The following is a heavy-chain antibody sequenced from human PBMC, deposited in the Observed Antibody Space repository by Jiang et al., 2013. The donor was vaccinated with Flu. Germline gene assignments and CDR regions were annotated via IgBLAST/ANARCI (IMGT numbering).Heavy chain of an antibody. Sequence: GLVKPSQTLSLTCTVSGGSISSGDHYWSWIRQHPGKGLEWIGYIYYSGSTYYNPSLKSRLTISVDTSKNQFSLKLSSVTAADTAVYYCGSGSFQYGMDVWGQGTTVTVSS. V-gene: IGHV4-31*03. J-gene: IGHJ6*02. CDR2: IYYSGST. CDR3: GSGSFQYGMDV. CDR1: GGSISSGDHY. D-gene: IGHD3-10*01.